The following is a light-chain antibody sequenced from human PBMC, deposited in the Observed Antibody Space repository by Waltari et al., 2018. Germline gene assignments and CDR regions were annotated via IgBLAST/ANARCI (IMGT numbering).Light chain of an antibody. CDR2: GNS. J-gene: IGLJ2*01. V-gene: IGLV3-21*02. CDR3: QGWDISSDHHVL. CDR1: NIGTEL. Sequence: SYDLTQPPSVSVSPGQTARITCGGYNIGTELVTWYRQKPPQAPVLVIHGNSERPSGIPERFSGSKSGTTATLTISGVEAGDEADYYCQGWDISSDHHVLFGGGTRLTVL.